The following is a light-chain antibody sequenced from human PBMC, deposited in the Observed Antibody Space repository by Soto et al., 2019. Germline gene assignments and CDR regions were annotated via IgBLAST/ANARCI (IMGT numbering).Light chain of an antibody. J-gene: IGKJ4*01. V-gene: IGKV3-20*01. CDR2: GAS. CDR3: QQYGSSPLT. Sequence: EIVLTQSPGTLSLSPGERATLSCRASQSVSSNYLAWYQQKPGQAPRLLIYGASSRATGIPDRFSGRGSGTDFTLTISRLEPEDFAVYYWQQYGSSPLTFGGGTKVEIK. CDR1: QSVSSNY.